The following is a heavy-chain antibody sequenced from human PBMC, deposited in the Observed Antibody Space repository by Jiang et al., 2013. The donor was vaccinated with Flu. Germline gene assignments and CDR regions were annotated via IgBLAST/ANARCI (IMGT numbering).Heavy chain of an antibody. Sequence: GLVQPGRSLRLSCAASGFTFDDHAMHWVRQAPGKGLEWVSSISWNSENIGYADSVKGRFTISRDNAKNSLYLQMNSLRAEDTAFYYCFRNDYGDYWGQGTLVTVSS. J-gene: IGHJ4*02. V-gene: IGHV3-9*01. CDR1: GFTFDDHA. CDR2: ISWNSENI. CDR3: FRNDYGDY.